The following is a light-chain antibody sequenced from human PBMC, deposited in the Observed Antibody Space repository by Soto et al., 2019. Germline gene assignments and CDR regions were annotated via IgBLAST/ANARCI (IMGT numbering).Light chain of an antibody. CDR3: QQRSNWPTIT. J-gene: IGKJ5*01. CDR2: DAS. V-gene: IGKV3-11*01. CDR1: QSVSSY. Sequence: EIVVTHSPTTLSLSPGSRSNLSCRASQSVSSYLALYQQKPGQAPRLLIYDASNRATGIPARFSGSGSGTDFTLTISSLEPEDFAVYYCQQRSNWPTITFGQGTRLEIK.